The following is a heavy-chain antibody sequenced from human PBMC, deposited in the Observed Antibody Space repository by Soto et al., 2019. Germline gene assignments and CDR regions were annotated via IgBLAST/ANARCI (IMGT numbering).Heavy chain of an antibody. Sequence: LGHSLKISCKGSGYSFTIYWISWVRQMPGKGLEWMGRIDPSDSYTNYSPSFQGHVTISADKSISTAYLQWSSLKALDTAMYYCARXAPMPGANDYYYYGMDVWGQGTTVTVSS. CDR1: GYSFTIYW. D-gene: IGHD2-8*01. CDR2: IDPSDSYT. V-gene: IGHV5-10-1*01. J-gene: IGHJ6*01. CDR3: ARXAPMPGANDYYYYGMDV.